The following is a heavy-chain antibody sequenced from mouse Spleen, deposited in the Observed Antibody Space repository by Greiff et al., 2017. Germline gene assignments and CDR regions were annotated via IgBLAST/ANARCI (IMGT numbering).Heavy chain of an antibody. CDR2: INPGSGGT. Sequence: VKLMESGAELVRPGTSVKVSCKASGYAFTNYLIEWVKQRPGQGLEWIGVINPGSGGTNYNEKFKGKATLTADKSSSTAYMQLSSLTSEDSAVYFCAREGAYYGNYGYAMDYWGQGTSVTVSS. CDR3: AREGAYYGNYGYAMDY. CDR1: GYAFTNYL. D-gene: IGHD2-10*01. J-gene: IGHJ4*01. V-gene: IGHV1-54*01.